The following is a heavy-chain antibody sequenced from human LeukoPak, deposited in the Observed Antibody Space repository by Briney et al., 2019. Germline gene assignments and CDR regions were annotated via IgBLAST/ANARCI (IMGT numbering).Heavy chain of an antibody. D-gene: IGHD2-15*01. V-gene: IGHV4-59*01. J-gene: IGHJ3*02. CDR3: AREERWPPFRAFDI. CDR1: GGSISSYY. Sequence: SETLSLTCTVSGGSISSYYWSWIRQPPGKGLEWIGYIYYSGSTNYNPSLKSRVTISVDTSKNQFSLKLSSVTAADTAVYYCAREERWPPFRAFDIWGQGTMVTVSS. CDR2: IYYSGST.